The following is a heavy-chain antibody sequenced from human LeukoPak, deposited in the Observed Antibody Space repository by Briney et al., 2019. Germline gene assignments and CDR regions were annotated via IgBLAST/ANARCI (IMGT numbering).Heavy chain of an antibody. Sequence: GGSLRLSCAASGFTFSGSAMHWVRQASGKGLEWVGRIRSKANSYATAYAASVKGRFTISRDDSKNTAYLQMNSLKTEDTAVYYCTRLEPMVRGGGGYWGQGTMVTVSS. CDR3: TRLEPMVRGGGGY. J-gene: IGHJ3*01. CDR1: GFTFSGSA. D-gene: IGHD3-10*01. CDR2: IRSKANSYAT. V-gene: IGHV3-73*01.